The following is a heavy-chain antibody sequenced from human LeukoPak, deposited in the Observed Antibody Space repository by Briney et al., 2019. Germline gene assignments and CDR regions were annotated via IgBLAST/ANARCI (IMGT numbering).Heavy chain of an antibody. CDR1: GYTFASHD. Sequence: ASVKVSCKASGYTFASHDIIWVRQATGQGLEYMGWLRTDNDDAGYAEKFQGRDNLTRDTSTSTAYMELNSLTFDDTAVYYCARGGTAAETSGFDHWGRGTQVTVSA. CDR2: LRTDNDDA. CDR3: ARGGTAAETSGFDH. V-gene: IGHV1-8*01. J-gene: IGHJ4*01. D-gene: IGHD6-13*01.